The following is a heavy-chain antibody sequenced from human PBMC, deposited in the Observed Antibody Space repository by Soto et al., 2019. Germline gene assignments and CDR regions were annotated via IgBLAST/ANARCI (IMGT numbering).Heavy chain of an antibody. D-gene: IGHD1-26*01. CDR3: ARHHVRGRTIAGAAEF. CDR2: INYSGNT. J-gene: IGHJ4*02. Sequence: QVQLQQWGAGLLKPSETLSLTCAVYGGSLSGYYWSWIRQPPGKALEWIGEINYSGNTNYNPSLKSRVTISVDTSKNPLSLNLSSVTAADTAMYYCARHHVRGRTIAGAAEFWGQGTLVTDSS. V-gene: IGHV4-34*01. CDR1: GGSLSGYY.